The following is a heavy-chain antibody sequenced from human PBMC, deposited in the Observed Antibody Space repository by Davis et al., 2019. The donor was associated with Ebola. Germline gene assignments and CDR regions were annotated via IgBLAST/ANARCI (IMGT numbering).Heavy chain of an antibody. J-gene: IGHJ4*02. CDR1: GGSFSGYY. V-gene: IGHV4-34*01. CDR3: ARDPLPVAGYYFDY. CDR2: INHSGST. D-gene: IGHD6-19*01. Sequence: SETLSLTCAVYGGSFSGYYWSWIRQPPGKGLEWIGEINHSGSTNYNPSLKSRVTISVDTSKNQFSLKLSSVTAADTAVYYCARDPLPVAGYYFDYWGQGTLVTVSS.